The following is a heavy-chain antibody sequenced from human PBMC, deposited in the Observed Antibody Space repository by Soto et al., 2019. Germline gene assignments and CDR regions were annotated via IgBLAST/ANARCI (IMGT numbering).Heavy chain of an antibody. J-gene: IGHJ4*02. CDR2: IYYSGST. Sequence: SETLSLTCTVSGGSISSGVYYWSWVRQHPGKGLEWIGYIYYSGSTYYNPSLKSRVTISVDTSKSQFSLKLSSVTAEDTAVYYCARDPFYGAIDYWGLGTLVTVSS. CDR1: GGSISSGVYY. D-gene: IGHD3-10*01. V-gene: IGHV4-31*03. CDR3: ARDPFYGAIDY.